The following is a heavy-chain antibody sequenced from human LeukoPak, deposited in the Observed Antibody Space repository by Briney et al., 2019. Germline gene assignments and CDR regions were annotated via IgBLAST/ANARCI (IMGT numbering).Heavy chain of an antibody. CDR2: IYYSGST. CDR1: GGSISGHY. Sequence: SETLSLTCIVSGGSISGHYWSWIRQPPGKGLEWIGYIYYSGSTNYNPSLKSRVIISVDTSKNQFSLKLSSVTAADTAVYYCAKHLKNAYYDMIWFDPWGQGTLVTVSS. J-gene: IGHJ5*02. D-gene: IGHD3-22*01. V-gene: IGHV4-59*11. CDR3: AKHLKNAYYDMIWFDP.